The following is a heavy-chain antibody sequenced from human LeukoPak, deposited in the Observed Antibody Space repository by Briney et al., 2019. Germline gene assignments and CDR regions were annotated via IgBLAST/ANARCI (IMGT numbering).Heavy chain of an antibody. CDR2: IYSGGST. J-gene: IGHJ3*02. CDR1: GFTVSSNY. V-gene: IGHV3-53*01. D-gene: IGHD2-2*02. Sequence: GGSLRLSCAASGFTVSSNYMSWVRQAPGKGLEWVSVIYSGGSTYYADSVKGRFTTSRDNSKNTVYLQMNSLRAEDTAVYYCAKALPAAITLDAFDIWGQGTMVTVSS. CDR3: AKALPAAITLDAFDI.